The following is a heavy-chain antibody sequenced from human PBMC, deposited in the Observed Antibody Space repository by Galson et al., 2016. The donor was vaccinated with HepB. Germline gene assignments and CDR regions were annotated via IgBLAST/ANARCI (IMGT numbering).Heavy chain of an antibody. V-gene: IGHV4-39*01. CDR3: GRHPRHGNDFEC. Sequence: SETLSLTCAVSGGSIFTPDYYWVWIRQSPGKGLQWIGNIYYSGSTNYNPSLESRLTMSVDTSKNHFSLKLTSVTAADTAVYYCGRHPRHGNDFECWGQGALVTVSS. D-gene: IGHD5-24*01. CDR2: IYYSGST. CDR1: GGSIFTPDYY. J-gene: IGHJ4*02.